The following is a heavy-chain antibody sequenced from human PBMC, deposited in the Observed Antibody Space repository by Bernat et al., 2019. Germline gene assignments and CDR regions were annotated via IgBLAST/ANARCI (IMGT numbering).Heavy chain of an antibody. V-gene: IGHV3-33*01. J-gene: IGHJ4*02. Sequence: QVQWLGPGGAVVNLGGSWSPPFPPSGSPSIAFARPWVGQGPGKGLEWVAVIWYDGSNKYYADSVKGRFTISRDNSKNTLYLQMNSLRAEDTAVYYCARDSIGAQDYWGQGTLVTVSS. CDR2: IWYDGSNK. D-gene: IGHD3-22*01. CDR1: GSPSIAFA. CDR3: ARDSIGAQDY.